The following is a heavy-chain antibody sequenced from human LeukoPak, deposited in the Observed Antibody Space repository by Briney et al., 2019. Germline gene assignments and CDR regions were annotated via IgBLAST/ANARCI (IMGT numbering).Heavy chain of an antibody. CDR3: ARDLGIQLRIFGY. CDR1: GYTFTGYY. V-gene: IGHV1-2*02. Sequence: ASVKVSCKASGYTFTGYYMHWVRQAPGQGLEWMGWINPNSGGTNYAQKFQGRVTMTRDTSISTAYMELSRLRSDDTAVYYCARDLGIQLRIFGYWGQGTLVTVSS. J-gene: IGHJ4*02. D-gene: IGHD5-18*01. CDR2: INPNSGGT.